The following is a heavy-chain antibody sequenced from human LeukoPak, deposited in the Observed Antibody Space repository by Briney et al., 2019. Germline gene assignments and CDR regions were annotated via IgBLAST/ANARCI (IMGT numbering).Heavy chain of an antibody. D-gene: IGHD2-15*01. J-gene: IGHJ4*02. V-gene: IGHV3-21*01. Sequence: GGSLRLSCAASGFTFSYYAMNWVRQAPGKGLEWVSSISTRSTYIYYADSLKGRFTISRDNAKNSLFLQMNSLRAEDTAVYYCASVACSAVTCFGFLFFDYWGQGTLVTVSS. CDR1: GFTFSYYA. CDR2: ISTRSTYI. CDR3: ASVACSAVTCFGFLFFDY.